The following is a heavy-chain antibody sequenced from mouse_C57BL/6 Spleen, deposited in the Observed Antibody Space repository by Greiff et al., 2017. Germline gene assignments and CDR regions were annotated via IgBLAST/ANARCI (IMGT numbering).Heavy chain of an antibody. J-gene: IGHJ2*01. V-gene: IGHV1-54*01. CDR3: AIYGSSYGFDY. Sequence: QVQLQQSGAELVRPGTSVKVSCKASGYAFTNYLIEWVKQRPGQGLEWIGVINPGGGGTNYNEKFKGKATLTADTSSSTAYRQLSSLTCKDTSVYFCAIYGSSYGFDYWGQGTTLTVSS. CDR1: GYAFTNYL. D-gene: IGHD1-1*01. CDR2: INPGGGGT.